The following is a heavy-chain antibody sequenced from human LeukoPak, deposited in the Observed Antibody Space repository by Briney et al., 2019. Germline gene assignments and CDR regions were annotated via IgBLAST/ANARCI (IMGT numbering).Heavy chain of an antibody. J-gene: IGHJ4*02. D-gene: IGHD6-19*01. V-gene: IGHV3-53*01. Sequence: GGSLRLSCAASGFTVSSNYMSWVRQAPGKGLEWVSVIYSGGSTYYAASVKGRFTISRDDSKNTLYLQMNSLRAEDTAVYYCARGVAVAGTEEFFDYWGQGTLATVSS. CDR3: ARGVAVAGTEEFFDY. CDR2: IYSGGST. CDR1: GFTVSSNY.